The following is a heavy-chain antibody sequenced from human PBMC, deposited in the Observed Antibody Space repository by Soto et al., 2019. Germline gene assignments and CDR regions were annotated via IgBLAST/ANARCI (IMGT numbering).Heavy chain of an antibody. Sequence: VKFSWKDSGGTLSSYAISWVRQAPGQGLEWMGGIIPIFGTANYAQKFQGRVTITADESTSTAYMELSSLRSEDTAVYYCARERGGDGYNFPWGQGTLVTVSS. CDR1: GGTLSSYA. V-gene: IGHV1-69*13. J-gene: IGHJ5*02. CDR2: IIPIFGTA. D-gene: IGHD5-12*01. CDR3: ARERGGDGYNFP.